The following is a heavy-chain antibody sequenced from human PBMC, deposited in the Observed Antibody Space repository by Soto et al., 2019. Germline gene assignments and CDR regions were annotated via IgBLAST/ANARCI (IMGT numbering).Heavy chain of an antibody. CDR3: AADARSGELLLFDY. J-gene: IGHJ4*02. CDR2: ISAYNGNT. V-gene: IGHV1-18*01. CDR1: GYTFTSYG. D-gene: IGHD1-26*01. Sequence: ASVKVSCKASGYTFTSYGISWVRQAPGQGLEWMGWISAYNGNTNYAQKLQERVTITRDMSTSTAYMELSSLRSEDTAVYYCAADARSGELLLFDYWGQGTLVTVSS.